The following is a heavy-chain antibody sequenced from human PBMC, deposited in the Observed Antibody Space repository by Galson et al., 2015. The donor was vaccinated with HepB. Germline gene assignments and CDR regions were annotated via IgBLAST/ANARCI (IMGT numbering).Heavy chain of an antibody. Sequence: SLRLSCAASGFTFDNFATHWVRQVPGKGLEWVSGLSWNNGSYGYADSVKGRFTISRDNSKNSLYLQMNSLRPEDTAVYYCAKDRWDLLRMGAFDVWGQGTLVTVSS. J-gene: IGHJ3*01. CDR3: AKDRWDLLRMGAFDV. CDR1: GFTFDNFA. D-gene: IGHD2-8*01. CDR2: LSWNNGSY. V-gene: IGHV3-9*01.